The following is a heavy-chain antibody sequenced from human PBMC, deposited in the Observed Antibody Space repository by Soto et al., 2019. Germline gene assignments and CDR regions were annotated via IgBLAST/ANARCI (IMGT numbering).Heavy chain of an antibody. CDR2: IYSNDDK. Sequence: GLDLEWLGLIYSNDDKRYSPSLRSRLTITKDTSKNQVVLTMTNMDPVDTATYYCAHRRYGDYDYWGQGTLVTVSS. V-gene: IGHV2-5*01. CDR3: AHRRYGDYDY. J-gene: IGHJ4*02. D-gene: IGHD4-17*01.